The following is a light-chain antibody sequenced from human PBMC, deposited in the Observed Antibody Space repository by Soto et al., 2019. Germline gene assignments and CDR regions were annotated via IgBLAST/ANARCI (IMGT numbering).Light chain of an antibody. CDR2: GAS. CDR3: QQYNIWPQT. CDR1: QSLRSS. Sequence: VMTQSPATLSVSPGERATLSCRASQSLRSSLAWYQQKPGQAPRLPIYGASTRATGIPARFSGSGSGTEFTLTISSLQSEDFAVYFCQQYNIWPQTFGQGTKVDIK. J-gene: IGKJ1*01. V-gene: IGKV3-15*01.